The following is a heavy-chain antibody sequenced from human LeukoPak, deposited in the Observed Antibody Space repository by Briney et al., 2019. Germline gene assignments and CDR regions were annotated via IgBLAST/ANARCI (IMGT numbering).Heavy chain of an antibody. J-gene: IGHJ4*02. D-gene: IGHD1-26*01. Sequence: GGSLRLSCAASGFTFSGYAMNWVRQAPGKGLEWVSLIFASGSTTKYADSVKGRFTISRDNAKNSLYLQMSSLRAEDTAVYYCARAESGSPLLWGQGTLVTVSS. CDR3: ARAESGSPLL. CDR2: IFASGSTT. V-gene: IGHV3-48*03. CDR1: GFTFSGYA.